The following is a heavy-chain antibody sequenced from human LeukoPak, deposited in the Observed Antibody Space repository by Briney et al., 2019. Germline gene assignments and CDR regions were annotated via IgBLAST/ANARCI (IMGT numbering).Heavy chain of an antibody. V-gene: IGHV4-34*01. CDR1: SGSFSGYY. CDR3: AGRGYYDSSGYYSVDY. J-gene: IGHJ4*02. Sequence: SETLSLTCAVYSGSFSGYYWSWIRQPPGKGLEWIGEINHSGSTNYNPSPKSRVTISVDTSKNQFSLKLSSVTAADTAVYYCAGRGYYDSSGYYSVDYWGQGTLVTVSS. CDR2: INHSGST. D-gene: IGHD3-22*01.